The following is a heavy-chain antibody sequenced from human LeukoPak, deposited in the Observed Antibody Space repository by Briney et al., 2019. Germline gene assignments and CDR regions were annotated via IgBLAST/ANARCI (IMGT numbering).Heavy chain of an antibody. Sequence: PSETLSLTCTVSGGSISSYYWSWIRQPPGKGLEWIGYIYYRGSTNYNPSLKRRFTISVDTSKNQFSLKLSSVTAAATAVYYCARVGLLGPDYGGLYYFDYWGQGTLVTVSP. CDR3: ARVGLLGPDYGGLYYFDY. CDR1: GGSISSYY. CDR2: IYYRGST. D-gene: IGHD4-23*01. V-gene: IGHV4-59*08. J-gene: IGHJ4*02.